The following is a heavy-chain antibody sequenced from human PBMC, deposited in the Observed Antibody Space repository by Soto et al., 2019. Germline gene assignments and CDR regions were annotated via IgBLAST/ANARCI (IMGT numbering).Heavy chain of an antibody. V-gene: IGHV4-39*01. CDR3: ASHVVVVVGVMPWISAIGI. J-gene: IGHJ3*02. CDR2: IYYSGST. CDR1: GCSISSSSYY. Sequence: LXLTCTGSGCSISSSSYYWGWIRQPPGKGQEWIGSIYYSGSTYYNPSLNSRVTISVDTSKNQFSLKLSSVTAADPAVYYCASHVVVVVGVMPWISAIGIWVQGRM. D-gene: IGHD2-15*01.